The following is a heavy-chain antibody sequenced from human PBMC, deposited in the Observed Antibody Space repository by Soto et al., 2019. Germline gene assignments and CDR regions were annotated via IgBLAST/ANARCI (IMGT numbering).Heavy chain of an antibody. CDR2: ISSSSSYI. CDR1: GFTFSSYS. V-gene: IGHV3-21*01. D-gene: IGHD6-6*01. CDR3: AKVLGSSSSPAGFDY. J-gene: IGHJ4*02. Sequence: EVQLVESGGGLVKPGGTLRLSCAASGFTFSSYSMNWVRQAPGKGLEWVSSISSSSSYIYYADSVKGRFTISRDNAKNSLYLQMNSLRAEDTAVYCCAKVLGSSSSPAGFDYWGQGTLVTVSS.